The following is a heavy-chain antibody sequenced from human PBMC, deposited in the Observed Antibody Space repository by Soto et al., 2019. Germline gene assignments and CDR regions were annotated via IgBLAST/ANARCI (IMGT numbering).Heavy chain of an antibody. CDR2: INPNSGGT. Sequence: ASVKVSCKASGYTFTGYYMHWVRQAPGQGLEWMGWINPNSGGTNYAQKFQGWVTMTRDTSISKAYMELSRLRSDDTAVYYCAKSAARYYYYGMDVWGQGTKVTVSS. CDR3: AKSAARYYYYGMDV. CDR1: GYTFTGYY. J-gene: IGHJ6*02. V-gene: IGHV1-2*04. D-gene: IGHD3-3*01.